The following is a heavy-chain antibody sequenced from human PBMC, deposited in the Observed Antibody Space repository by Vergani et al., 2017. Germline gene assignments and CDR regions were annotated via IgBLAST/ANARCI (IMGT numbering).Heavy chain of an antibody. D-gene: IGHD3-22*01. V-gene: IGHV4-4*07. J-gene: IGHJ5*02. CDR2: IYTSGST. CDR3: ARHYPNKYSSGYYRGWFDP. CDR1: GGSISSYY. Sequence: QVQLQESGPGLVKPSETLSLTCTVSGGSISSYYWSWIRQPAGKGLEWIGRIYTSGSTNYNPSLKSRVTMSVDTSKNQFSLKLSSVTAADTAVYYCARHYPNKYSSGYYRGWFDPWGQGTLVTVSS.